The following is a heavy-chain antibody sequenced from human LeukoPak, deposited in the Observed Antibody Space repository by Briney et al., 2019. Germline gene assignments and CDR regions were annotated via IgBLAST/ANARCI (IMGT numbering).Heavy chain of an antibody. J-gene: IGHJ4*02. D-gene: IGHD5-18*01. V-gene: IGHV3-64D*06. CDR2: ISSNGGST. CDR3: VGTAMVKGFFDY. CDR1: GFTFSSYA. Sequence: GGSLRLSCAASGFTFSSYAMHGVRQAPGKGLGYVSAISSNGGSTYYADSVKGKFTISRDNSKNTLYLQMSSLRAEDTAVYYCVGTAMVKGFFDYWGQGTLVTVSS.